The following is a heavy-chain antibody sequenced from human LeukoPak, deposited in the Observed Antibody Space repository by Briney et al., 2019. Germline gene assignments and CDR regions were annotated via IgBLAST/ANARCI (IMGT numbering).Heavy chain of an antibody. Sequence: AASVKVSCKVSGYTLTELFMHWVRQAPGKGLEWMGGFYPEDGETIYAQKFQGRVTMTEGTSTDTAYMELSSLRSEDTAVYYCATRVYCSGGGCYSWFDPWGQGTLVTVSS. D-gene: IGHD2-15*01. CDR2: FYPEDGET. V-gene: IGHV1-24*01. CDR1: GYTLTELF. J-gene: IGHJ5*02. CDR3: ATRVYCSGGGCYSWFDP.